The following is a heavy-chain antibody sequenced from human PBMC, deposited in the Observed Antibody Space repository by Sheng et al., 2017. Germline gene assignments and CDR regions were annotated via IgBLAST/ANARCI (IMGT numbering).Heavy chain of an antibody. CDR1: AGHISTYY. CDR3: ARGGFSGSYWDFDY. Sequence: HVQLQESGPGLVKPSETLSLTCTLSAGHISTYYWTWIRQPPGKGLEWIGYVHYTGTTKYNPSLNSRVTISLDTSKDQFSLKLTSVTAADTAIYFCARGGFSGSYWDFDYWGQGTLVTVSS. V-gene: IGHV4-59*01. J-gene: IGHJ4*02. CDR2: VHYTGTT. D-gene: IGHD1-26*01.